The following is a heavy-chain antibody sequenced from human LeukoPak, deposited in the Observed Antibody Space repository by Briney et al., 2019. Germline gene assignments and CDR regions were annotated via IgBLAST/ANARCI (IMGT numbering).Heavy chain of an antibody. CDR3: ISFYETY. V-gene: IGHV3-74*01. CDR2: IDSGGSWT. J-gene: IGHJ4*02. Sequence: GGSLRLSCAASGNYWMHWVRQAPGKGLVWVSHIDSGGSWTSYADSVKGRFTISKDNAKNTVYLQMNNLRAEDTAVYYCISFYETYWGRGTLVTVSS. CDR1: GNYW. D-gene: IGHD2/OR15-2a*01.